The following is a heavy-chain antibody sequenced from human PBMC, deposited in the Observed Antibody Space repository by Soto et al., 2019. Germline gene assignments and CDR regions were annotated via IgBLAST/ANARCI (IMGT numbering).Heavy chain of an antibody. Sequence: QVQFVQSGAEVKKPGASVRISCAASGDTLSSYTIHWLRQAPGQRLEWMGWINGGNGHTKYSQNFQGAVTFTRDTYANVVYMEVRGLRYEDTAGYSCAGGRGLGDGFDPWGQGTLVTVSS. V-gene: IGHV1-3*01. J-gene: IGHJ5*02. D-gene: IGHD2-15*01. CDR2: INGGNGHT. CDR3: AGGRGLGDGFDP. CDR1: GDTLSSYT.